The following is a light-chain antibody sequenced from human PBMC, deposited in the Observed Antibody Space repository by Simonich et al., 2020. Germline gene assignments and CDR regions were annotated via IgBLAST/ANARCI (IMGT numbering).Light chain of an antibody. CDR3: QQYNNWPPNT. CDR2: GAS. V-gene: IGKV3-15*01. J-gene: IGKJ2*01. Sequence: EIVMTQSPATLSVSPGERATLSCRASQSVGSNLAWYQQKPGQAPRPLIYGASTRATGIPARFSGSGSGTEFTLTISSLQSEDFAVYYCQQYNNWPPNTFGQGTKLEIK. CDR1: QSVGSN.